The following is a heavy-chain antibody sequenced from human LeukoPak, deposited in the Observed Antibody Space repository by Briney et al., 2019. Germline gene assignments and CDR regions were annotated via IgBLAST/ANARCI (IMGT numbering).Heavy chain of an antibody. J-gene: IGHJ6*02. D-gene: IGHD2/OR15-2a*01. CDR1: GFTFSDYY. CDR2: INGSDRTI. CDR3: ARDVLKIRLGPLYGMDV. Sequence: GSLRLSCAASGFTFSDYYMSWIRQAPGKGLEWVPYINGSDRTIFYADSVKGRFTISRDNAKKSLYLEMNGRRAEDTAVYYCARDVLKIRLGPLYGMDVWGQGTTVTVSS. V-gene: IGHV3-11*04.